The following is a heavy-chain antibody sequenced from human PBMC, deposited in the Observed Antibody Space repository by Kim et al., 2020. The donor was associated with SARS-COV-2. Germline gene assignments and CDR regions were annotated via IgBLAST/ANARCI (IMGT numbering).Heavy chain of an antibody. CDR2: ISPNNGDT. CDR1: GYSFPDSF. Sequence: ASVKVSCKTSGYSFPDSFMHWVRQAPGQGLEWMGRISPNNGDTSYAQKFQGRVTMTRDTSISTAYMELSRLRSDDTVVYYCAKDLSSTEAEGDAFDIWGQGTLVTVSS. J-gene: IGHJ3*02. D-gene: IGHD2-15*01. CDR3: AKDLSSTEAEGDAFDI. V-gene: IGHV1-2*05.